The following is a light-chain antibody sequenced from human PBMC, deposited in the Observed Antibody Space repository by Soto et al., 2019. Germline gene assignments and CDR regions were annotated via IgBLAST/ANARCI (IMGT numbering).Light chain of an antibody. J-gene: IGLJ1*01. CDR1: GSDVGAYRY. CDR3: DSYTSSSSYP. Sequence: QSALTQPASVSGSPGQSITISCTGTGSDVGAYRYVSWYQQHPGQAPKLIIYDVSNRPSGVSDRFSGSKSGNTASLTISGLKSEDEADYYCDSYTSSSSYPFGTGTKVPVL. CDR2: DVS. V-gene: IGLV2-14*01.